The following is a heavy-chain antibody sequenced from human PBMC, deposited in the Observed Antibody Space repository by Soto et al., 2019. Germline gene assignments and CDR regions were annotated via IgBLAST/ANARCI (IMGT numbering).Heavy chain of an antibody. CDR3: ARESRRYTSSVGFYNGMDV. CDR2: IYNSGSR. Sequence: LSLTCNVSGGSITRGGYYWTWIRQHPGKGLEWIGYIYNSGSRYYNPSLKSRLTISMDTSNNQFSLRMTSVTAADTAIYYCARESRRYTSSVGFYNGMDVWGHGTTVTVSS. D-gene: IGHD6-6*01. CDR1: GGSITRGGYY. J-gene: IGHJ6*02. V-gene: IGHV4-31*03.